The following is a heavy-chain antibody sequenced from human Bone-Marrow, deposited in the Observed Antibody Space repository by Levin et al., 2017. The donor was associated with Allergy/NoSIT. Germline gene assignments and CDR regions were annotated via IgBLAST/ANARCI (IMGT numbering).Heavy chain of an antibody. J-gene: IGHJ4*02. Sequence: GESLKISCKASGYTFTSYGISWVRQAPGQGLEWMGWISAYNGNTNYAQKLQGRVTMTTDTSTSTAYMELRSLRSDDTSVYYCARDRFPVARGGFDYWGQGTLVTVSS. CDR2: ISAYNGNT. CDR1: GYTFTSYG. D-gene: IGHD4-23*01. CDR3: ARDRFPVARGGFDY. V-gene: IGHV1-18*01.